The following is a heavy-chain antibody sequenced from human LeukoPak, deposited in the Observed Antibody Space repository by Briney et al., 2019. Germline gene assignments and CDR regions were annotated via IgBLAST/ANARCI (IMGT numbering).Heavy chain of an antibody. CDR1: GYTFTSYG. D-gene: IGHD4-17*01. CDR3: ARDQGRNGERDYYYYGMDV. Sequence: ASVTVSCKASGYTFTSYGISWVRQAPGQGLEWMGWISAYNGNTNYAQKLQGRVTMTTDTSTSTAYMELRSLRSDDTAVYYCARDQGRNGERDYYYYGMDVWGQGTTVTVSS. J-gene: IGHJ6*02. CDR2: ISAYNGNT. V-gene: IGHV1-18*01.